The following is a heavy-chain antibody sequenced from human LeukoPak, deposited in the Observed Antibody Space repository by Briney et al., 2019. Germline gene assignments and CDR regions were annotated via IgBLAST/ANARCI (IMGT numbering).Heavy chain of an antibody. CDR1: GGSFSGYY. Sequence: PSETLSLTCAVYGGSFSGYYWSWIRQPPGKGLEWIGEINHSGSNNYNPSFKSRVTLSVDTSKNQSSLKLSSVTAADTAVYYCASPASLSYDMDACDIWGQGTMVTASS. CDR2: INHSGSN. D-gene: IGHD3-22*01. J-gene: IGHJ3*02. CDR3: ASPASLSYDMDACDI. V-gene: IGHV4-34*01.